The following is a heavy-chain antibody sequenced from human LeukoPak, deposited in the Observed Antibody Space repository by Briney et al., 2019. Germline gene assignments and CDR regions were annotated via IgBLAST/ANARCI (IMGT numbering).Heavy chain of an antibody. CDR1: GNTFTNYY. Sequence: GASVKVSCKASGNTFTNYYIHWVREAPGQGLEWMGGIIPIFGTANYAQKFQGRVTITADESTSTAYMELSSLRSEDTAVYYCASPVVVTAIDAFDIWGQGTMVTVSS. CDR3: ASPVVVTAIDAFDI. D-gene: IGHD2-21*02. V-gene: IGHV1-69*13. CDR2: IIPIFGTA. J-gene: IGHJ3*02.